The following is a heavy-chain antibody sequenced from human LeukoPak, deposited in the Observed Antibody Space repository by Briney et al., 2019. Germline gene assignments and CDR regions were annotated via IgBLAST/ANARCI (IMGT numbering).Heavy chain of an antibody. CDR2: IYHSGRT. Sequence: SGTQSLTCAVSGGSISSSNWWSWVRQPPGKGLEWMGEIYHSGRTNYNPSLTSTVTISVDTSNNQFSLKLSSVTAADTAVYYCARNPVPYYDASWFDPWGQGTLVTVSS. CDR3: ARNPVPYYDASWFDP. D-gene: IGHD3-3*01. CDR1: GGSISSSNW. V-gene: IGHV4-4*02. J-gene: IGHJ5*02.